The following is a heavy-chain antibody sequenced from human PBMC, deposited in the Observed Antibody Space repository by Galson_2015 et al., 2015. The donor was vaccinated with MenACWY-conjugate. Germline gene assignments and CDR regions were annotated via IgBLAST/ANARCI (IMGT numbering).Heavy chain of an antibody. CDR1: GGSFNSYY. CDR3: ARGVNLASMAGY. V-gene: IGHV4-59*01. CDR2: MYYSGSA. D-gene: IGHD3-3*02. J-gene: IGHJ4*02. Sequence: SETLSLTCTVSGGSFNSYYWSWIRQPPGKGLEWIGYMYYSGSANYNPSLKSRVTISVDTSKNQFSLTMASVTAADTAVYYCARGVNLASMAGYWGQGTLVTVSS.